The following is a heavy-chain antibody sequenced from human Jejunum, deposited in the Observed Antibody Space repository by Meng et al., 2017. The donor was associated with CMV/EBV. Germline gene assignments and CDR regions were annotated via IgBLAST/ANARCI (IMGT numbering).Heavy chain of an antibody. V-gene: IGHV4-39*07. Sequence: SISSSRYYWGWIRQPTGKGLEWIGSVFSGGSNFYNPSLRSRVTISVDTSNNQFSLKLTSVTAADTAVYYCARDLLRDYTNRNNWFDPWGQGTLVTVSS. CDR3: ARDLLRDYTNRNNWFDP. D-gene: IGHD4-11*01. CDR2: VFSGGSN. J-gene: IGHJ5*02. CDR1: SISSSRYY.